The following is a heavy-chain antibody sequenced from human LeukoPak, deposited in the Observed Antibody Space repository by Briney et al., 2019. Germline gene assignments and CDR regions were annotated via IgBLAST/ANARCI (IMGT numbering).Heavy chain of an antibody. Sequence: GGSLRLSCAASGFTFSSYSMNWVRQAPGKGLEWVSSISSISSYIYYADSVKGRFNVSRDNAKNSLYLQMDSLRAEDTAVYYCARDPSGTYYPRVSGALDIWGQGTMVTVSS. D-gene: IGHD1-26*01. J-gene: IGHJ3*02. V-gene: IGHV3-21*01. CDR1: GFTFSSYS. CDR2: ISSISSYI. CDR3: ARDPSGTYYPRVSGALDI.